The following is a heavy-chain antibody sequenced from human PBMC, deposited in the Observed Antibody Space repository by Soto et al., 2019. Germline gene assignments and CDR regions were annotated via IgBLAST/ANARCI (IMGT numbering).Heavy chain of an antibody. CDR2: ISYGGSNK. Sequence: QVQLVESGGGVVQPGRSLRLSCEASGFTFSSYGMHWVRQAPGKGLEWVAVISYGGSNKYYADSVKGRFTISRDNSKNTLYLQMNNLRAEDTAVYYCAKDNCISTSCYRLYNWFDPWGQGTLVTVSS. V-gene: IGHV3-30*18. J-gene: IGHJ5*02. CDR1: GFTFSSYG. CDR3: AKDNCISTSCYRLYNWFDP. D-gene: IGHD2-2*01.